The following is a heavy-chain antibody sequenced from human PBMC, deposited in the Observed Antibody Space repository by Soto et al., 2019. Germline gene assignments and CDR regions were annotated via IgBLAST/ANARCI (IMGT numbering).Heavy chain of an antibody. D-gene: IGHD6-13*01. CDR2: IYHSGST. CDR1: GGSISSSNW. J-gene: IGHJ4*02. Sequence: PSETLSLTCAVSGGSISSSNWWSWVRQPPRKGLEWIGEIYHSGSTNYNPSLKSRVTISVDKSKNQFSLKLSSVTAADTAVYYCARASYSSSWLYFDYWGQGTLVTVSS. CDR3: ARASYSSSWLYFDY. V-gene: IGHV4-4*02.